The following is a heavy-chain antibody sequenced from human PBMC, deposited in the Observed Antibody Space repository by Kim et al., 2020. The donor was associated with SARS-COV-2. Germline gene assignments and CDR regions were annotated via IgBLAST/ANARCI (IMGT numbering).Heavy chain of an antibody. Sequence: GGSLRLSCAASGFTFSSYSMNWVRQAPGKGLEWVSSISSSSSYIYYADSVKGRFTISRDNAKNSLYLQMNSLRAEDTAVYYCARGVYSNYVGVYYYYGMDVWGQGTTVTVSS. CDR3: ARGVYSNYVGVYYYYGMDV. CDR2: ISSSSSYI. J-gene: IGHJ6*02. V-gene: IGHV3-21*01. CDR1: GFTFSSYS. D-gene: IGHD4-4*01.